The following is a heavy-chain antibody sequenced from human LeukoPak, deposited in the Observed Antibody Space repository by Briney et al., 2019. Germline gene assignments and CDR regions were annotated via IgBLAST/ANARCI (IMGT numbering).Heavy chain of an antibody. CDR1: GGSISSSSYY. J-gene: IGHJ5*02. Sequence: SETLSLSCTVSGGSISSSSYYWSWIRQPPGKGLEWIGSIYYSGSTYYNPSLKSQVTISVDTSKNQFSLKLSSVTAADTAVYYCARRGRDHNWFDPWGQGTLVTVSS. CDR2: IYYSGST. CDR3: ARRGRDHNWFDP. V-gene: IGHV4-39*01.